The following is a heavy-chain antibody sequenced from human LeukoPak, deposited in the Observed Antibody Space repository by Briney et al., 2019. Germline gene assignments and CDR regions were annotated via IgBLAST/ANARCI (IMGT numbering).Heavy chain of an antibody. D-gene: IGHD3-22*01. CDR3: AKGGVITTPPRFGY. CDR2: ISGSGGRT. Sequence: GGSLRLSCAASGFTFSSYAMSWVRQAPGKGLEWVSAISGSGGRTYYADSVRDRFTISSDSSKNTLYLQMNSLRAEDRAVSLLAKGGVITTPPRFGYWGQGTLVTVSS. J-gene: IGHJ4*02. V-gene: IGHV3-23*01. CDR1: GFTFSSYA.